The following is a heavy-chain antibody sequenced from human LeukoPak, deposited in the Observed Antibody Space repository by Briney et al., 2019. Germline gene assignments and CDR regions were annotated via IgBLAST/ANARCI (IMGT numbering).Heavy chain of an antibody. D-gene: IGHD1-26*01. CDR1: GFTFSSYW. J-gene: IGHJ4*02. V-gene: IGHV3-48*04. CDR3: ARVLGATFVDYYFDY. CDR2: ISSSGSTI. Sequence: PGGSLRLSCAASGFTFSSYWMSWVRQAPGKGLEWVSYISSSGSTIYYADSVKGRFTISRDNAKNSLYLQMNSLRAEDTAVYYCARVLGATFVDYYFDYWGQGTLVTVSS.